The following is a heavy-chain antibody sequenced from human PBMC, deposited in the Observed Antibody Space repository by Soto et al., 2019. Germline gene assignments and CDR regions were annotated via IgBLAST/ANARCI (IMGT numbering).Heavy chain of an antibody. Sequence: SQTLSLTCDISGDSVSRNITAWSWIRQSPSRGLEWLGRTFYRSTWNYDYAVSVKGRITINPDTSKNQFSLQLNSVTPEDTAVYYCARDFHDSSGYYPAPYYYYYGMDVWGQGTTVTVSS. D-gene: IGHD3-22*01. V-gene: IGHV6-1*01. CDR2: TFYRSTWNY. J-gene: IGHJ6*02. CDR3: ARDFHDSSGYYPAPYYYYYGMDV. CDR1: GDSVSRNITA.